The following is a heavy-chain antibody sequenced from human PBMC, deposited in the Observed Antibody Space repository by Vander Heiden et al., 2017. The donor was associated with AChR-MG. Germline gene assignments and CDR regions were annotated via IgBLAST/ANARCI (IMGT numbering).Heavy chain of an antibody. J-gene: IGHJ3*02. CDR3: ARGGSSGLPYGFDI. CDR1: GGSFSSYA. V-gene: IGHV1-69*01. Sequence: QVQLVQSGAEVKKPGSSVKVSCKASGGSFSSYAISWVRQAPGQGLEWMGGIILTFGTSNYAQKFQGIVTITADESTSTAYMELSSLTSDDTAVYYCARGGSSGLPYGFDIWGQGTIVTVFS. CDR2: IILTFGTS. D-gene: IGHD3-22*01.